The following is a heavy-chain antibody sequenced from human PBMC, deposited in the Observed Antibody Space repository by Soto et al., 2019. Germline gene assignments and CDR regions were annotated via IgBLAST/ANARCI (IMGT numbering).Heavy chain of an antibody. CDR1: GDSISTNSYS. CDR3: ARDLGGYGAFDY. V-gene: IGHV4-39*07. D-gene: IGHD5-18*01. CDR2: FYYSGST. J-gene: IGHJ4*02. Sequence: SETLSLTCTVSGDSISTNSYSWGWIRQPPGQGLEWIGLFYYSGSTHYNPSLKSRLTVSVDTSKDQFSLKLSSVTAADTAVYYCARDLGGYGAFDYWGQGTLVTVSS.